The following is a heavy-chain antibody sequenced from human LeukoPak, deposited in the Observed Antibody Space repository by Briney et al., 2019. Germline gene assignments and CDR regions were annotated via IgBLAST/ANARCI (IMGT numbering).Heavy chain of an antibody. CDR3: ARGDYDFWSGQTFDP. V-gene: IGHV4-59*01. CDR1: GGSISSYY. D-gene: IGHD3-3*01. Sequence: SETLSLTCTVSGGSISSYYWSWIRQPPGKGLEWIGYIYYSGSTNYNPSLKSRVTISVDTSKNQFSLKLSSVTAADTAVYYCARGDYDFWSGQTFDPWGQGTLVTVSS. J-gene: IGHJ5*02. CDR2: IYYSGST.